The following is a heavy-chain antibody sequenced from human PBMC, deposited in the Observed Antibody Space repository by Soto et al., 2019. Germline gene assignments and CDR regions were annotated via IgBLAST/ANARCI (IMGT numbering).Heavy chain of an antibody. V-gene: IGHV4-59*01. CDR1: CGSISSYY. CDR3: ARVALTDIVATIEAFDI. Sequence: SETLSLTCTVSCGSISSYYWSWIRQPPGKGLEWIGYIYYSGSTNYNPSLKSRVTISVDTSKNQFSLKLSSVTAADTAVYYCARVALTDIVATIEAFDIWGQGTMVTVSS. CDR2: IYYSGST. J-gene: IGHJ3*02. D-gene: IGHD5-12*01.